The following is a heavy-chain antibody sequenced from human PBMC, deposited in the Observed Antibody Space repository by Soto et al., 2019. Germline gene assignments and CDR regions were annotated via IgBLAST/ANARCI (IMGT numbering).Heavy chain of an antibody. Sequence: SLSLTCTVPGRCISSRRYYWSWIREHPGKGLEWIGYIYYSGSTYYNPSLKSRVTISVDTSKNQFSLKLSSVTAADTAVYYCARTHSTYYYDSSGYSDYFDYWGQGTLVTVSS. D-gene: IGHD3-22*01. CDR2: IYYSGST. CDR3: ARTHSTYYYDSSGYSDYFDY. J-gene: IGHJ4*02. V-gene: IGHV4-31*03. CDR1: GRCISSRRYY.